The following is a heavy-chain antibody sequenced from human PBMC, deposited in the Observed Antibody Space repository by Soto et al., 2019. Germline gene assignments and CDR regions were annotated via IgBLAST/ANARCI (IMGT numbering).Heavy chain of an antibody. CDR3: VSSEMTKLPNFAY. D-gene: IGHD4-17*01. V-gene: IGHV1-2*02. J-gene: IGHJ4*02. Sequence: ASVKVSCKASGYTFTDYYLHWVRHAPGQDLEWMGWINPNGGTRNSAQKFQGRVTMTRDTSISTAYMELSNLNSDDTAVYYCVSSEMTKLPNFAYWGQGTQVTVSS. CDR2: INPNGGTR. CDR1: GYTFTDYY.